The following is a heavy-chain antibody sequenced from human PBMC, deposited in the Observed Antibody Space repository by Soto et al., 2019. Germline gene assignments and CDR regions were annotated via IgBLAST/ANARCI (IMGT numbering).Heavy chain of an antibody. CDR3: ATERGYPGSNFYGAY. Sequence: EVQLVESGGGLVEPGGSIRLSCVASGFTFTKAYMTWVRQAPGKGLEWVGRIKGSHAGGTTDYATSVKGRFTISRDDSKNTLYLQMNSLKTEDTSVYYCATERGYPGSNFYGAYWGQGTLVTVSS. CDR1: GFTFTKAY. D-gene: IGHD1-26*01. V-gene: IGHV3-15*01. CDR2: IKGSHAGGTT. J-gene: IGHJ4*02.